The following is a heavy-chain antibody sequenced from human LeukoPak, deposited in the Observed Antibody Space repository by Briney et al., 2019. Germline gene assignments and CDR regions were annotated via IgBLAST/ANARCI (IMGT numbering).Heavy chain of an antibody. CDR3: AREGTYDILTGYSTSFDSFDI. J-gene: IGHJ3*02. V-gene: IGHV4-34*01. Sequence: KPSETLPLTCAVDGGSFSGYYWSWIRQPPGKGLEWIGEINHSGSTTYNPSLKSRVTISVDTSKHQFSLNVISVTAADAAVYYCAREGTYDILTGYSTSFDSFDIWGQGKMVTVSS. CDR2: INHSGST. D-gene: IGHD3-9*01. CDR1: GGSFSGYY.